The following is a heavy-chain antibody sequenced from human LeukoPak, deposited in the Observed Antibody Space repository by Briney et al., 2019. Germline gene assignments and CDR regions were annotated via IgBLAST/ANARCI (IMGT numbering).Heavy chain of an antibody. Sequence: GGSLRLSCAASGFTFSSYAMHWVRQAPGKGLEWVAVISYDGSNKYYADSVKGRFTISRDNSKNTLNLQMNSLRAEDTAVYYCARPLAVAGKGGFDYWGQGTLVTVSS. CDR3: ARPLAVAGKGGFDY. CDR2: ISYDGSNK. D-gene: IGHD6-19*01. J-gene: IGHJ4*02. V-gene: IGHV3-30-3*01. CDR1: GFTFSSYA.